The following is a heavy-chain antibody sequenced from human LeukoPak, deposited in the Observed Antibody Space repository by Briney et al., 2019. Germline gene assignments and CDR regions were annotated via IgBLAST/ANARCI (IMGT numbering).Heavy chain of an antibody. J-gene: IGHJ3*01. CDR2: INRSGGK. CDR1: GFAFSTYD. Sequence: PGGSLRLSCVASGFAFSTYDMQWVRQAPGKGLEWVSGINRSGGKHNTDYVKGRFTISRDNSKSTLYLEMNSLRADDTAVYYCAQGGYFAFDFWGQGTMVTVSS. CDR3: AQGGYFAFDF. D-gene: IGHD2-2*03. V-gene: IGHV3-23*01.